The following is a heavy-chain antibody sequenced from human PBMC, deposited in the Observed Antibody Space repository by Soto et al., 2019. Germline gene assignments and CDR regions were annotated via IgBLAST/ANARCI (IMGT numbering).Heavy chain of an antibody. J-gene: IGHJ6*02. V-gene: IGHV3-7*01. D-gene: IGHD3-22*01. CDR3: ARKYDSSANHYYYGMDV. Sequence: GGSLRLSCVASGVTFSSYWMYWVRQAPGKGLEWVANIKPDGSKNDYVDSVKGLFIISRDTAKNTLYLQMNSLRAEDTAVYYCARKYDSSANHYYYGMDVWGQGTTVTVSS. CDR2: IKPDGSKN. CDR1: GVTFSSYW.